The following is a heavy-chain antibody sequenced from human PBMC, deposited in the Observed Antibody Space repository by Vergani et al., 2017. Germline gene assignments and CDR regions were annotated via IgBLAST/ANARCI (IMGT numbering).Heavy chain of an antibody. CDR3: AKSRIDLWFSGMDV. J-gene: IGHJ6*02. Sequence: QVQLVESGGGVVQPGRSLRLSCAASGFTFSSYGMHWVRQAPGKGLEWVAVISDDGRKTYYADSVKGRFTISRDNSKNTLYLQMNSLRAEDTAVYYCAKSRIDLWFSGMDVWGQGTTVTVSS. V-gene: IGHV3-30*18. CDR2: ISDDGRKT. D-gene: IGHD3-10*01. CDR1: GFTFSSYG.